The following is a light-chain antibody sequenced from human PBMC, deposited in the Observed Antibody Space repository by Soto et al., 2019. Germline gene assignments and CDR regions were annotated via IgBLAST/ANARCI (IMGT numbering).Light chain of an antibody. V-gene: IGKV1-5*03. CDR2: KAY. Sequence: DIQMTQSPSTLSASVGDRETITCRASQSISSWLAWYQQKPGTAPNLLIYKAYTLHSGVPSRFSGSGSGTEFTLTISSLQPDDSATYYCQQYNDNWTFGQGTKV. CDR1: QSISSW. J-gene: IGKJ1*01. CDR3: QQYNDNWT.